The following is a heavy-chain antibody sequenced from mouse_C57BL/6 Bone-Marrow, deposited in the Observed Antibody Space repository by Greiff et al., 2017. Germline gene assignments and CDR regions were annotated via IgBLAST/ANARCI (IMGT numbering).Heavy chain of an antibody. J-gene: IGHJ4*01. CDR3: ARREVSSPYAMDY. V-gene: IGHV1-69*01. CDR2: IDPSDSYT. Sequence: QVQLQQPGAELVMPGASVKLSCKASGYTFTSYWMHWVKQRPGQGLEWIGEIDPSDSYTNYNQKFKGKSTLTVDKSSSTAYMQLSSLTSEDSAVYYCARREVSSPYAMDYWGQGTSVTVSS. CDR1: GYTFTSYW. D-gene: IGHD1-1*01.